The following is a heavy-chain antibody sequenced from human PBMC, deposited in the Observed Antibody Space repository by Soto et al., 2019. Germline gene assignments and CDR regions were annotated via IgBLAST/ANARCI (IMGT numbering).Heavy chain of an antibody. CDR3: ATDLIPHYCSGGSCYSSHWFDP. CDR1: GYTFTSYG. Sequence: ASVKVSCKASGYTFTSYGISWVRQAPGQGLEWMGWISAYNGNTNYAQKLQGRVTMTTDTSTSTAYMELRSLRSDDTAVYYCATDLIPHYCSGGSCYSSHWFDPWGQG. CDR2: ISAYNGNT. J-gene: IGHJ5*02. D-gene: IGHD2-15*01. V-gene: IGHV1-18*01.